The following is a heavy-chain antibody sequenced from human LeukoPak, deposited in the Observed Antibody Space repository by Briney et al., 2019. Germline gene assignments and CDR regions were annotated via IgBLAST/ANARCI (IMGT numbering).Heavy chain of an antibody. CDR1: GGSISSYY. CDR2: IYYSGST. J-gene: IGHJ4*02. V-gene: IGHV4-59*01. Sequence: PSETLSLTCTVSGGSISSYYWSWIRQPPGKGLEWIGYIYYSGSTNYNPSLKSRVTISVDTSKNQFSLKLSSVTAADTAVYYCARDVASPFGGGDKGGFWGQGTLVTVSS. D-gene: IGHD3-16*01. CDR3: ARDVASPFGGGDKGGF.